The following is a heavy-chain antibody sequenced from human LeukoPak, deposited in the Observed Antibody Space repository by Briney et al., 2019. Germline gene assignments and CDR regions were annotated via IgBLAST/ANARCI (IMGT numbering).Heavy chain of an antibody. V-gene: IGHV1-2*02. Sequence: ASVKVSCKASGYTFTSYGISWVRQAPGQGLEWMGWINPNSGGTNYAQKFQGRVTMTRDTSISTAYMELSRLRSDDTAVYYCARVVRVVPAAIVNXFDPXGQGTLVTVXX. J-gene: IGHJ5*02. CDR3: ARVVRVVPAAIVNXFDP. CDR2: INPNSGGT. D-gene: IGHD2-2*02. CDR1: GYTFTSYG.